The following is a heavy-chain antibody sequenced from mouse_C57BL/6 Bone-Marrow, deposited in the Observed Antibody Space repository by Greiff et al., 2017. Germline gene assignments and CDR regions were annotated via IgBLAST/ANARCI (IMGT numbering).Heavy chain of an antibody. CDR2: ISDGGSYT. Sequence: EVQGVESGGGLVKPGGSLKLSCAASGFTFSSYAMSWVRQTPEKRLEWVATISDGGSYTYYPDNVKGRFTISSDNAKNNLYLQMRNLKSEDTAMYYCARFYYYDSSLDYWGQGTTLTVSS. CDR1: GFTFSSYA. CDR3: ARFYYYDSSLDY. V-gene: IGHV5-4*01. D-gene: IGHD1-1*01. J-gene: IGHJ2*01.